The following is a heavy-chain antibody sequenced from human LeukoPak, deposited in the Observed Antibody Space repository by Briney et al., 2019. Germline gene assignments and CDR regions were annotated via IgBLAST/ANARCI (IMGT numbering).Heavy chain of an antibody. J-gene: IGHJ4*02. CDR1: GGSFSGYY. CDR3: ARTLLGSYFDY. Sequence: PSETLSLTCAVYGGSFSGYYWSWIRQPPGKGLEWIGEINHSGSTNYNPSLKSRVTISVDTSKNQFSLKLSSVTAADTAVYYCARTLLGSYFDYWGQGTLVTVSS. D-gene: IGHD3-10*01. V-gene: IGHV4-34*01. CDR2: INHSGST.